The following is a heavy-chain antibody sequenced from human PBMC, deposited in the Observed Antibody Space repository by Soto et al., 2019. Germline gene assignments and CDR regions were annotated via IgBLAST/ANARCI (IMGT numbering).Heavy chain of an antibody. CDR2: LNPNGTFT. J-gene: IGHJ4*02. D-gene: IGHD1-1*01. V-gene: IGHV3-74*01. Sequence: EVQLVESGGGLVQPGGSLRLSCAGSGFTFSGYWMHWVRQAPGKGPVWVSRLNPNGTFTTNADSVKGRFTISRDNAKNTVYLQMNSLRADDTAVYYCATGGTRTTYWGHFYNWGQGTLVTVS. CDR1: GFTFSGYW. CDR3: ATGGTRTTYWGHFYN.